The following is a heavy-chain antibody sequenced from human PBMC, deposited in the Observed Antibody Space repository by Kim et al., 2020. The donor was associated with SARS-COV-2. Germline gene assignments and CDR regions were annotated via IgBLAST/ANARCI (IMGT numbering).Heavy chain of an antibody. Sequence: ASVKVSCKASGYTFTSYYMHWVRQAPGQGLEWMGIINPSGGSTSYAQKFQGRVTMTRDTSTSTVYMELSSLRSEDTAVYYCARGSLLWFGELQNGNNFDYWGQGTLVTVSS. V-gene: IGHV1-46*01. CDR1: GYTFTSYY. CDR3: ARGSLLWFGELQNGNNFDY. J-gene: IGHJ4*02. CDR2: INPSGGST. D-gene: IGHD3-10*01.